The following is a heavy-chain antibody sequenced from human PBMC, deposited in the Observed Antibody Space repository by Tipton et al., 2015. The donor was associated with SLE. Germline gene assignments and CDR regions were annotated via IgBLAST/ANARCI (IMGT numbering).Heavy chain of an antibody. V-gene: IGHV3-33*01. J-gene: IGHJ6*02. CDR2: IYYDGSGK. CDR1: GFSFRRYG. Sequence: SGFSFRRYGLHWVRQAPGKGLEWVAVIYYDGSGKYYADSVKGRFTISRDNSKNTLYLQMNSLRAEDTAVYYCAAELVGYYGMDVWGQGTTVTVSS. CDR3: AAELVGYYGMDV. D-gene: IGHD2-15*01.